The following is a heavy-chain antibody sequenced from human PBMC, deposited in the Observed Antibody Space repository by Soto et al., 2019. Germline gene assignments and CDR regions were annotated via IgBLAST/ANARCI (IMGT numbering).Heavy chain of an antibody. D-gene: IGHD6-19*01. Sequence: ASVKVSCKASGGTFSSYAISWVRQAPGQGLEWMGGIIPIFGTANYAQKCQGRVTITADESTSTAYMELSSLRSEDTAGYYCARKESLAVAGTPFYYYHGMDVWGQGTTVTVSS. CDR3: ARKESLAVAGTPFYYYHGMDV. V-gene: IGHV1-69*13. J-gene: IGHJ6*02. CDR2: IIPIFGTA. CDR1: GGTFSSYA.